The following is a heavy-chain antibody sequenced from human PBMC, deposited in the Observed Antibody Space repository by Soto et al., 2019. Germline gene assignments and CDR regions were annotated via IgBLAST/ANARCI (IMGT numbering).Heavy chain of an antibody. J-gene: IGHJ6*02. CDR3: ARDEGSGSSCYNLCYGMDV. CDR1: GGTFSSYA. Sequence: ASVKVSCKASGGTFSSYAISWVRQAPGQGLEWMGGIIPIFGTANYAQKFQGRVTITADESTSTAYMELSSLRSEDTAVYYCARDEGSGSSCYNLCYGMDVWGQGTTVTVSS. V-gene: IGHV1-69*13. D-gene: IGHD2-15*01. CDR2: IIPIFGTA.